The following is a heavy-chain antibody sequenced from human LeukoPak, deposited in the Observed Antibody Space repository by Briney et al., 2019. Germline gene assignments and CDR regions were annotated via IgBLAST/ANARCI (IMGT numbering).Heavy chain of an antibody. V-gene: IGHV3-23*01. CDR2: ISGSGGST. CDR1: GFTFSSYA. CDR3: EKEVGRYSGYDWVDY. Sequence: GGSLRLSCAASGFTFSSYAMSWIRQAPGKGLEWVSAISGSGGSTYYADSVKGRFTISRDNSKNTLYLQMNSLRAEDTAVYYCEKEVGRYSGYDWVDYWGQGTLVTVSS. D-gene: IGHD5-12*01. J-gene: IGHJ4*02.